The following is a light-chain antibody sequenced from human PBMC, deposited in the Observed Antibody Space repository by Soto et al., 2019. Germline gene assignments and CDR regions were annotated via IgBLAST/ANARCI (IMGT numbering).Light chain of an antibody. Sequence: DIQMTQSPSSVSASVGDRVTLTCRASQGISTWLAWYQQKPGKVPKLLIYGESRLQTGVPSRFSGSGSGTDFNLTISSLQPEDFATYYGQQASGLPHTFGQGTRVEIK. CDR1: QGISTW. CDR2: GES. V-gene: IGKV1-12*01. J-gene: IGKJ2*01. CDR3: QQASGLPHT.